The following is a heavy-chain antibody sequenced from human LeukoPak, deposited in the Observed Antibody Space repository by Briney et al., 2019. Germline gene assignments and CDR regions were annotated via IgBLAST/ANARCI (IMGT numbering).Heavy chain of an antibody. J-gene: IGHJ3*01. CDR1: GGSISSGAYY. V-gene: IGHV4-30-4*01. CDR3: ARATIAPKAFDF. CDR2: IYHSRST. Sequence: SETLSLTCTVSGGSISSGAYYWNWIRQPPGKGLEWIGYIYHSRSTYYNPSLKSRVTILVDTSKNQFSLKLSSVTAADTAVYYCARATIAPKAFDFWGQGTMVTVSP. D-gene: IGHD6-13*01.